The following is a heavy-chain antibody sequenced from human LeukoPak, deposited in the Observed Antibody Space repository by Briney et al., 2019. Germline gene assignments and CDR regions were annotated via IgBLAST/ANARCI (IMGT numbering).Heavy chain of an antibody. V-gene: IGHV1-2*02. Sequence: ASVKVSCKASGYTFTGYYMHWVRQAPGQGLEWMGWINPNSGGTNYAQKFQGRVTMTRDTSISTAYMELSRLRSDDTAVYYCARDLKYSSGWVDDWGQGTLVTVSS. CDR3: ARDLKYSSGWVDD. D-gene: IGHD6-19*01. CDR1: GYTFTGYY. J-gene: IGHJ5*02. CDR2: INPNSGGT.